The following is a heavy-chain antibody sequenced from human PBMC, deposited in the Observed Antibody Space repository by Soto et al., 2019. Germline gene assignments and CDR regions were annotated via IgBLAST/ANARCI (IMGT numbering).Heavy chain of an antibody. CDR2: ISYGGNDN. Sequence: QVQLVESGGGVVQPGRSLRLSCAASGFTLSSYVMHWVRQAPGKGLEWVARISYGGNDNYYADSVKGRFTISRDNSKKTLYLQMTSLRADDTAVYYCARDRQLWLEPAGGALPFWGQGTMVIVSS. CDR3: ARDRQLWLEPAGGALPF. CDR1: GFTLSSYV. D-gene: IGHD6-19*01. V-gene: IGHV3-30-3*01. J-gene: IGHJ3*01.